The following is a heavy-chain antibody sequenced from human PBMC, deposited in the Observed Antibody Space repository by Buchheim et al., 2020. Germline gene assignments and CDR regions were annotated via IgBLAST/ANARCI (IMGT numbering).Heavy chain of an antibody. CDR3: ARAPITMVRDNNWFDP. CDR1: GYTFSNYY. D-gene: IGHD3-10*01. CDR2: INPSGGST. J-gene: IGHJ5*02. V-gene: IGHV1-46*01. Sequence: QVQLVQSGAEVKKPGASVKVSCKASGYTFSNYYMHWVRQAPGQGLEWMGIINPSGGSTTYAQKFQGRVTMTRDTSTTTVYMELSSLRSEDTAVYYCARAPITMVRDNNWFDPWGQGTL.